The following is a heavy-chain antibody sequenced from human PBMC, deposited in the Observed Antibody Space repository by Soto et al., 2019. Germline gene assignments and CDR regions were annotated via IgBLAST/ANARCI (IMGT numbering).Heavy chain of an antibody. V-gene: IGHV4-34*01. CDR1: GGSFSGYY. J-gene: IGHJ6*02. D-gene: IGHD6-13*01. CDR3: ARIAAAGRYGMDV. CDR2: INHSGST. Sequence: SETLSLTCAVYGGSFSGYYWSWIRQPPGKGLEWIGEINHSGSTNYNPSLKSRVTISVDTSKNQFSLKLSSVTAADTAVYYCARIAAAGRYGMDVWGQGTTVTVSS.